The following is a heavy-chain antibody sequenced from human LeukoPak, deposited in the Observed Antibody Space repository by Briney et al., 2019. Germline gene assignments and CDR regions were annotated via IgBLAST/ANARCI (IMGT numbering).Heavy chain of an antibody. V-gene: IGHV3-30*03. Sequence: PGGSLRLSCAASGFTFSSYGMHWVRQAPGKGLEWVAVISYDGSNKYYADSVKGRFTISRDNSKNTLYLQMNSLRAEDTAVYYCARAPSAARRPISRRDNYYYYYMDAWGKGTTVTVSS. CDR3: ARAPSAARRPISRRDNYYYYYMDA. D-gene: IGHD6-6*01. CDR1: GFTFSSYG. CDR2: ISYDGSNK. J-gene: IGHJ6*03.